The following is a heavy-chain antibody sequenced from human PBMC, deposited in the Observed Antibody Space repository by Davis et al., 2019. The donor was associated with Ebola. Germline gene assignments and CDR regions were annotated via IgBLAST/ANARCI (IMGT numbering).Heavy chain of an antibody. Sequence: ASVKVSCKASGYTFTSYGISWVRQAPGQGLEWMGWISAYNGNTNYAQKLQGRVTMTTDTSTSTAYMELRSLRSDDTAVYYCARSETYYYGSGNLDVWGKGTTVTVSS. CDR1: GYTFTSYG. CDR2: ISAYNGNT. CDR3: ARSETYYYGSGNLDV. V-gene: IGHV1-18*01. J-gene: IGHJ6*04. D-gene: IGHD3-10*01.